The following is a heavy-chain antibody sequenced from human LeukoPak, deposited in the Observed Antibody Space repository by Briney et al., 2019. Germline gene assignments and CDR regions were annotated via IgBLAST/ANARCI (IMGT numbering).Heavy chain of an antibody. D-gene: IGHD6-19*01. Sequence: SETLSLTCTVSGGSISSSSYYWGWIRQPPGKGLEWIGSMYYSGSTYYNPSLKSRVTISVETSKNQFSLKLISVTAADTAVYYCARTWGGIAVAGRYYYYYMDVWGKGTTVTVSS. V-gene: IGHV4-39*07. CDR2: MYYSGST. J-gene: IGHJ6*03. CDR1: GGSISSSSYY. CDR3: ARTWGGIAVAGRYYYYYMDV.